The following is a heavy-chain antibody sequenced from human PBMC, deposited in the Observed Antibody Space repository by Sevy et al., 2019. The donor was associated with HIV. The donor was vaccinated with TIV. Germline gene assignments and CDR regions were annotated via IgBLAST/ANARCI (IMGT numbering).Heavy chain of an antibody. D-gene: IGHD2-2*01. CDR1: GFIFSSYA. J-gene: IGHJ4*02. Sequence: GGSLRLSCAASGFIFSSYAMNWVRQAPGKGLEWVSAISGSGGSTYYADSVKGRFTISRDNSKNTLYLQMNSLRAEDTAVYYCAKDLGYCSSTSCYFDYWGQGTLVIVSS. V-gene: IGHV3-23*01. CDR2: ISGSGGST. CDR3: AKDLGYCSSTSCYFDY.